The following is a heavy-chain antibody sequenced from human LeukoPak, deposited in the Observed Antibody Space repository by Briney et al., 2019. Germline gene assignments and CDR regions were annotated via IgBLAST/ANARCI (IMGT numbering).Heavy chain of an antibody. CDR3: ARRGSSNWYFDY. Sequence: GESLKISCKSSGYRFTSYWIGWVRQMPGKGLEWTGFIYPDDSDTIYSPSFQGQVTISADKSINTAYLQWSTVKASDTAMYYCARRGSSNWYFDYWGQGTLVTVSS. J-gene: IGHJ4*02. D-gene: IGHD6-13*01. CDR2: IYPDDSDT. V-gene: IGHV5-51*01. CDR1: GYRFTSYW.